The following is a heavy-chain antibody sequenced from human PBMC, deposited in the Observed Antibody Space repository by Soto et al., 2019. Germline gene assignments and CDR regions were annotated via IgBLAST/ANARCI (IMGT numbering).Heavy chain of an antibody. V-gene: IGHV4-39*01. CDR3: ASSLRYFDWLLSFYWFDP. CDR2: IYYSGST. D-gene: IGHD3-9*01. Sequence: PSETLSLTCTVSGGSISSSSYYWGWIRQPPGKGLEWIGSIYYSGSTYYNPSLKSRVTISVDTSKNQFSLKLSSVTAADTAVYYCASSLRYFDWLLSFYWFDPWGQGTLVTV. CDR1: GGSISSSSYY. J-gene: IGHJ5*02.